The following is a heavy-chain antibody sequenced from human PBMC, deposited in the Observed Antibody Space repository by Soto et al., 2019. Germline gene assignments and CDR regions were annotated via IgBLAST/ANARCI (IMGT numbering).Heavy chain of an antibody. V-gene: IGHV4-59*01. CDR1: GGSISSYY. Sequence: SETLSLTCTVSGGSISSYYWSWIRQPPGKGLEWIGYIYYSGGTNYNPSLKSRVTISVDTSKNQFSLKLSSVTAADTAVYYCARLTYYDILTGYYRAIVNAFDIWGQGTMVTVSS. J-gene: IGHJ3*02. CDR2: IYYSGGT. CDR3: ARLTYYDILTGYYRAIVNAFDI. D-gene: IGHD3-9*01.